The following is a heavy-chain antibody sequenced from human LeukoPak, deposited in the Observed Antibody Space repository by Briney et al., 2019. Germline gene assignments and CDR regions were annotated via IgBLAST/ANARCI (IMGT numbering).Heavy chain of an antibody. CDR3: VGEVGPRQMNY. CDR1: GLTFSSHA. V-gene: IGHV3-30-3*01. Sequence: GGSLRLSCVASGLTFSSHAMHWVRQAPGKGLEWVAVIAYDASNEYYADSVKGRFTISRDNSKSTLYLQMNSLRTEDTAMYYCVGEVGPRQMNYWGQGTLVTVSS. D-gene: IGHD1-26*01. J-gene: IGHJ4*02. CDR2: IAYDASNE.